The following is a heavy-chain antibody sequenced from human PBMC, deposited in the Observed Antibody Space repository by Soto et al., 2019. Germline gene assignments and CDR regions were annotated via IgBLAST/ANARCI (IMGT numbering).Heavy chain of an antibody. J-gene: IGHJ4*02. D-gene: IGHD2-21*02. CDR2: INTYSGKT. CDR1: GYTFGIYS. CDR3: ARRYGDPSSSTGFDY. V-gene: IGHV1-18*01. Sequence: QVRLVQSGPEVKKPGASVKVYCKASGYTFGIYSITWVRQAPGQGLEWLGGINTYSGKTYYAQKVQGRVTLTTDTSTSTAYMYMRSLRSDDTAVYYCARRYGDPSSSTGFDYWGQGTLVSVSS.